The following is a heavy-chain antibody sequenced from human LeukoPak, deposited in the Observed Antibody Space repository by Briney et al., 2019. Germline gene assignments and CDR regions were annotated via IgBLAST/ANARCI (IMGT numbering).Heavy chain of an antibody. V-gene: IGHV3-7*03. CDR2: IKQDGSEK. D-gene: IGHD1-26*01. CDR1: AGSITGFY. J-gene: IGHJ4*02. Sequence: PSETLSLTCNVSAGSITGFYWSWVRQAPGKGLEWVANIKQDGSEKYYVDSVKGRFTISRDNAKNSLYLQINSLRAEDTAVYYCARDTPVGAPTFDYWGQGTLLTVSS. CDR3: ARDTPVGAPTFDY.